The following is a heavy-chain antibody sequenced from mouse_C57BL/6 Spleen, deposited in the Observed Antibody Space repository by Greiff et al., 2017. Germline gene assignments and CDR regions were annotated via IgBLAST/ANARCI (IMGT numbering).Heavy chain of an antibody. D-gene: IGHD1-3*01. CDR3: ARPYNHYAMDY. Sequence: VQLQQPGAELVLPGASVKLSCKASVYTFTSYWMHWVQQRPGPGLDWIGEIAPSDSYPNYNQKFMGKSTLTVDKSSSTAYMQLSSLTSADSAVYYCARPYNHYAMDYWGQGTSVTVSS. J-gene: IGHJ4*01. CDR1: VYTFTSYW. V-gene: IGHV1-69*01. CDR2: IAPSDSYP.